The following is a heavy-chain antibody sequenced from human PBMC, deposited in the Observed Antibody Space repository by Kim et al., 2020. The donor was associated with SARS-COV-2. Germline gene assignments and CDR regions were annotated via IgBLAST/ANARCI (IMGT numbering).Heavy chain of an antibody. Sequence: GGSLRLSCAASGFTFSDYYMSWIRQAPGKGLEWVSYISSSGSTIYYADSVKGRFTISRDNAKNSLYLQMNSLRAEDTAVYYCARGNRQRIAVAGTIRPWFDPWGQGTLVTVSS. V-gene: IGHV3-11*01. J-gene: IGHJ5*02. D-gene: IGHD6-19*01. CDR2: ISSSGSTI. CDR3: ARGNRQRIAVAGTIRPWFDP. CDR1: GFTFSDYY.